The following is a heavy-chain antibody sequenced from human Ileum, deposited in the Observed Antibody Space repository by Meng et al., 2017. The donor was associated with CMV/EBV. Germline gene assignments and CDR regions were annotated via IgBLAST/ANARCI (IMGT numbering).Heavy chain of an antibody. D-gene: IGHD4-11*01. J-gene: IGHJ5*02. CDR2: IYYSGST. CDR1: GGSISSSSSY. Sequence: TVSGGSISSSSSYWGWIRQPPGKGLEWIGSIYYSGSTYYNPSLKSRVTISVDTSKNQFSLKLSSVTAADTAVYYCAKTHDYKTKNWFDPWGQGTLVT. V-gene: IGHV4-39*07. CDR3: AKTHDYKTKNWFDP.